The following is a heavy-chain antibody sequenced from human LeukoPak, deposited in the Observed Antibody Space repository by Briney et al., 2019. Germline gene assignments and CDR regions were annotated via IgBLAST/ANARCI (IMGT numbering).Heavy chain of an antibody. D-gene: IGHD2-2*02. CDR3: ARALGYCSSTSCYTSPYNWFDP. V-gene: IGHV4-59*10. J-gene: IGHJ5*02. Sequence: SETLSLTCAVYGGSFSGYYWSWIRQPAGKGLEWIGRIYTSGSTNYNPSLKSRVTISVDTSKNQFSLKLSSVTAADTAVYYCARALGYCSSTSCYTSPYNWFDPWGQGTLVTVSS. CDR2: IYTSGST. CDR1: GGSFSGYY.